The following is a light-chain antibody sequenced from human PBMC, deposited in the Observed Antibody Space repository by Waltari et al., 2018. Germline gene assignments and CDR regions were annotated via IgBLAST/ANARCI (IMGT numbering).Light chain of an antibody. Sequence: QLVLTQSPSASASLGASVKLTCTLSSGHSSNVIAWHQKQPEKGPRYLMKVNSDGGHSKGDEPPDRCSGSSSGAERYLTIANLQPEDEADYYCQTGGHGTWVFGGGTKVTVL. CDR2: VNSDGGH. CDR1: SGHSSNV. CDR3: QTGGHGTWV. V-gene: IGLV4-69*01. J-gene: IGLJ3*02.